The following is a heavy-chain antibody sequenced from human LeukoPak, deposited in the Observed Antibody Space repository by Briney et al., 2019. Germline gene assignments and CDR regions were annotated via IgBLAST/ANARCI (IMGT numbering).Heavy chain of an antibody. CDR1: GGSFSGYY. CDR2: INHSGST. Sequence: SETLSLTCAVYGGSFSGYYWSWIRQPPGKGLEWIGEINHSGSTNYNPSLKSRVTISVDTSKNQFSLKLSSVTAADTAVYYCARFSLVRHYFDYWGQGTLVTVSS. CDR3: ARFSLVRHYFDY. J-gene: IGHJ4*02. V-gene: IGHV4-34*01. D-gene: IGHD6-13*01.